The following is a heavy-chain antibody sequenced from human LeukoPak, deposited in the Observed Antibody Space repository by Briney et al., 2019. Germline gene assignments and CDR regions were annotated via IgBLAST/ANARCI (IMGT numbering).Heavy chain of an antibody. Sequence: GGSLRLSCPAAGLTFSSYHIYWVRQTPAKGPEWVSYISASGTSIKYVDSVKGRFTISRDDANKLVYLQMDGLTDEDTDVYYFFPPAAGLHRTISTEYFQRWGQGTQVIVSS. CDR2: ISASGTSI. CDR1: GLTFSSYH. D-gene: IGHD6-13*01. V-gene: IGHV3-48*03. CDR3: FPPAAGLHRTISTEYFQR. J-gene: IGHJ1*01.